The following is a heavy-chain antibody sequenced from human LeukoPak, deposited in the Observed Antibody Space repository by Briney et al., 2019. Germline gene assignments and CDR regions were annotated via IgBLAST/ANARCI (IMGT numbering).Heavy chain of an antibody. CDR3: ARARSLAVAGRGLGY. CDR2: IIPIFGTA. J-gene: IGHJ4*02. D-gene: IGHD6-19*01. V-gene: IGHV1-69*13. Sequence: GASVKVSCKASGGTFSSYAISWVRQAPGQGLEWMGGIIPIFGTANYAQKFQGRVTITADESTSTAYMELSSLRSEDTAVYYCARARSLAVAGRGLGYWGQGTLSPSPQ. CDR1: GGTFSSYA.